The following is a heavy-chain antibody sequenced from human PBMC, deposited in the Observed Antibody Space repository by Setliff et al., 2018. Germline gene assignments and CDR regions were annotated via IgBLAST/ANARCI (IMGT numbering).Heavy chain of an antibody. V-gene: IGHV1-2*04. CDR3: AREPWYYNFWSGYTRDYFDY. CDR1: GYTFTGYY. CDR2: INPNSGGT. D-gene: IGHD3-3*01. J-gene: IGHJ4*02. Sequence: ASVKVSCKASGYTFTGYYMHWARQAPGQGLEWMGWINPNSGGTNYAQKFQGWVTMTRDTSISTAYMELSRLRSDDTAVYYCAREPWYYNFWSGYTRDYFDYWGQGTLVTVSS.